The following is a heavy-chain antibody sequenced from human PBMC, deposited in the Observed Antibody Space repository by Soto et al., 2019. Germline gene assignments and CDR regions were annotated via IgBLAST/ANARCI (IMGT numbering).Heavy chain of an antibody. Sequence: PSETLSLTCTVSGGSISSSSYYWGWIRQPPGKGLEWIGSIYYSGSTYYNPSLKSRVTISVDTSKNQFSLKLSSVTAADTAVYYCARHRSNIWFGELLPSNWFDPWGQGTLVTVS. D-gene: IGHD3-10*01. CDR3: ARHRSNIWFGELLPSNWFDP. CDR2: IYYSGST. CDR1: GGSISSSSYY. V-gene: IGHV4-39*01. J-gene: IGHJ5*02.